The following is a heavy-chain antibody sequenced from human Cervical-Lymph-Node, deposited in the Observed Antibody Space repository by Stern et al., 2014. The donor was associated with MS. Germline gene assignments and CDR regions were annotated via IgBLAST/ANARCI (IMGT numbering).Heavy chain of an antibody. Sequence: VQLVESGGGVVQPGRSLRLSCAASGFSFSRYAMHWVRQAPGKGLEWVALIWYDGSNPYYADSVTSRCTITRDNFKNTLYLQMNSLRAEDTAVYYCASAYSSSHYYFDYWGQGTLVTVSS. V-gene: IGHV3-33*01. CDR2: IWYDGSNP. CDR1: GFSFSRYA. CDR3: ASAYSSSHYYFDY. D-gene: IGHD6-13*01. J-gene: IGHJ4*02.